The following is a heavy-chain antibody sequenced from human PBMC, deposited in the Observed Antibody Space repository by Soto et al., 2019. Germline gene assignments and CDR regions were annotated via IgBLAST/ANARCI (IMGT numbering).Heavy chain of an antibody. CDR1: GFTFGAYY. D-gene: IGHD2-21*01. Sequence: QVQLVQSGPEVKTPGASVRVSCKSSGFTFGAYYIHWVRQAPGQGLQWMGWVSPLSGGTNIAQRFQGRLRLTSDASINTVFMELSSLRSGETALYFCAREFDSGDLGLDRWGQGTTVSVS. CDR3: AREFDSGDLGLDR. J-gene: IGHJ6*02. CDR2: VSPLSGGT. V-gene: IGHV1-2*02.